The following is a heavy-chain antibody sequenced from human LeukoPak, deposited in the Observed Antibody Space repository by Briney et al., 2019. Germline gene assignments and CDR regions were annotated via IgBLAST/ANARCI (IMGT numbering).Heavy chain of an antibody. V-gene: IGHV3-21*01. CDR3: ARDGSYYYDSSGYYFWPVRSTPYYMDV. J-gene: IGHJ6*03. D-gene: IGHD3-22*01. Sequence: GGTLRLSCAASGFTFSSYSMNWVRQAPGKGLEWVSSISSSSSYIYYADSVKGRFTISRDNAKNSLYLQMNSLRAEDTAVYYCARDGSYYYDSSGYYFWPVRSTPYYMDVWGKGTTVTVSS. CDR1: GFTFSSYS. CDR2: ISSSSSYI.